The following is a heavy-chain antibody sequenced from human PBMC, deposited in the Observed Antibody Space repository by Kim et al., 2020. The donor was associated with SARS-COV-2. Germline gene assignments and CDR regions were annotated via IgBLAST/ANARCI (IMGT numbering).Heavy chain of an antibody. Sequence: SETLSLTCAVYGGSFSGYYWSWIRQPPGKGLEWIGEINHSGSTNYNPSLKSRVTISVDTSKNQFSLKLSSVTAADTAVYYCARGGRYQLLRTRGVLFDYWGQGTLVTISS. CDR1: GGSFSGYY. V-gene: IGHV4-34*01. CDR2: INHSGST. D-gene: IGHD2-2*01. CDR3: ARGGRYQLLRTRGVLFDY. J-gene: IGHJ4*02.